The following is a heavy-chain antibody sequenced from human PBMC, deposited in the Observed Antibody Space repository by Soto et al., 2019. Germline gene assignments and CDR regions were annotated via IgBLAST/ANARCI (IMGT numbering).Heavy chain of an antibody. CDR2: INPSGGGT. Sequence: GASVKVSCKASGYTLRNYYMHWVRQAPGQGLEWMGVINPSGGGTSYAQKFQGRVTMTRDTSTSTVYMELSSLRSEDAAVYYCASRERVDAFDIWGQGTMVTVSS. CDR1: GYTLRNYY. D-gene: IGHD1-26*01. V-gene: IGHV1-46*01. CDR3: ASRERVDAFDI. J-gene: IGHJ3*02.